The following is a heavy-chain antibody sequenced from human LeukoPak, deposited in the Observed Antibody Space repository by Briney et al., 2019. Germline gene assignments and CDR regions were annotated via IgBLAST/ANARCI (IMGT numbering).Heavy chain of an antibody. CDR1: GGSFSGCY. V-gene: IGHV4-34*01. J-gene: IGHJ4*02. D-gene: IGHD3-22*01. CDR2: INHSGST. Sequence: SETLSLTCAVYGGSFSGCYWSWIRQPPGKGLEWIGEINHSGSTNYNPSLKSRVTISVDTSKNQFSLKLSSVTAADTAVYYCARGLYYYDSSGYYYLYYFDYWGQGTLVTVSS. CDR3: ARGLYYYDSSGYYYLYYFDY.